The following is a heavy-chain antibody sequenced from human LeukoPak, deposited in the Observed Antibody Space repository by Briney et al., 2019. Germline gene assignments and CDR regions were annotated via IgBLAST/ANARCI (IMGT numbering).Heavy chain of an antibody. CDR2: IYSGGST. CDR1: GFTFSSYA. J-gene: IGHJ4*02. D-gene: IGHD6-13*01. CDR3: AKIADQGLYFDY. Sequence: SGGSLRLSCAASGFTFSSYAMSWVRQAPGKGLEWVSVIYSGGSTYYADSVKGRFTISRDNSKNTLYLQMNSLRAEDTAVYYCAKIADQGLYFDYWGQGTLVTVSS. V-gene: IGHV3-23*03.